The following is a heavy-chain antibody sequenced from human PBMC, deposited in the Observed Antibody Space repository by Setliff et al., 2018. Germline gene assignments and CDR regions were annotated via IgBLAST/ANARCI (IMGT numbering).Heavy chain of an antibody. D-gene: IGHD3-10*01. CDR3: ARRWNFGPYGSGIHDGFDM. CDR2: INHYGST. CDR1: DGSFSDYY. V-gene: IGHV4-34*01. Sequence: SLTCAVFDGSFSDYYWSWIRQPPGKGLEWIGEINHYGSTKYKSSLRSRVTISVDTSKNQFSLNLNSVTAADTAVYYCARRWNFGPYGSGIHDGFDMWGQGTMVT. J-gene: IGHJ3*02.